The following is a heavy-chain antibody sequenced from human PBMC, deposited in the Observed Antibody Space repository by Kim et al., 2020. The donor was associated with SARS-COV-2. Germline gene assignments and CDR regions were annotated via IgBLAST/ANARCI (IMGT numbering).Heavy chain of an antibody. CDR3: ARDGLDRVTFDPEKYYYDSSGYYLGYFDY. J-gene: IGHJ4*02. Sequence: GGSLRLSCAASGFTFSSYSMNWVRQAPGKGLEWVSYISSSSSTIYYADSVKGRFTISRDNAKNSLYLQMNSLRDEDTAVYYCARDGLDRVTFDPEKYYYDSSGYYLGYFDYWGQGTLVTVSS. V-gene: IGHV3-48*02. CDR2: ISSSSSTI. CDR1: GFTFSSYS. D-gene: IGHD3-22*01.